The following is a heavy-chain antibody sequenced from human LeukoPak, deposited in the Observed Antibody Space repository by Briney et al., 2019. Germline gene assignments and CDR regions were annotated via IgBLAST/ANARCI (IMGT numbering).Heavy chain of an antibody. J-gene: IGHJ4*02. Sequence: GGSLRLSCAASGFTLSNYPMGWVRQAPVKGLEWLSAIGEEKSGSWTKSADSVKGRFTISRDNSKNTLYLQMNSLRAEDTAVYYCARDRDHTMVRGALDYWGQGTLVTVSS. CDR1: GFTLSNYP. CDR2: IGEEKSGSWT. D-gene: IGHD3-10*01. V-gene: IGHV3-23*01. CDR3: ARDRDHTMVRGALDY.